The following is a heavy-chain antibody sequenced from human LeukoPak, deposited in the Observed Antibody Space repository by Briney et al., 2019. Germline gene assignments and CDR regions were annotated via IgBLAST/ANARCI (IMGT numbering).Heavy chain of an antibody. CDR3: ARVGDDYNGYIDH. CDR2: ISSSGRTI. CDR1: GFTFSDYY. V-gene: IGHV3-11*04. J-gene: IGHJ4*02. D-gene: IGHD5-24*01. Sequence: GGSLRLSCAASGFTFSDYYMSWIRQAPGKGLQWVSYISSSGRTIHYADSVKGRFTISRDNAKSSLYLQMNSLRAEDTAVYYCARVGDDYNGYIDHWGQGILVTVSS.